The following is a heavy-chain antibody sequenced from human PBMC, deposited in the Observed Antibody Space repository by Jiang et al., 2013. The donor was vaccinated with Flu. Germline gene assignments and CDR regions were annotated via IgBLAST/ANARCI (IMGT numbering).Heavy chain of an antibody. CDR2: INHSGST. Sequence: TCAVYGGSFSGYYWSWIRQPPGKGLEWIGEINHSGSTNYNPSLKSRVTISVDTSKNQFSLKLSSVTAADTAVYYCARGKRATVTLNWFDPWGQGTLVTVSS. J-gene: IGHJ5*02. CDR1: GGSFSGYY. V-gene: IGHV4-34*01. CDR3: ARGKRATVTLNWFDP. D-gene: IGHD4-11*01.